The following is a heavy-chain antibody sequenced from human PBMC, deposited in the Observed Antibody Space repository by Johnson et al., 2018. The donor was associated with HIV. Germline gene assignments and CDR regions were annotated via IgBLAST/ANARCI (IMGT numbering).Heavy chain of an antibody. D-gene: IGHD3-22*01. CDR3: ARGRDSSGFNDAFDI. V-gene: IGHV3-33*05. Sequence: QVQLVESGGGVVQPGRSLRLSCAASGCTFSSYGMHWVRQAPGKGLEWVSVISYDEGNKYYAASVKGRFTISRDNSKNTLYLQMNSLRAGDTAVYYCARGRDSSGFNDAFDIWGQGTMVTVSS. CDR2: ISYDEGNK. CDR1: GCTFSSYG. J-gene: IGHJ3*02.